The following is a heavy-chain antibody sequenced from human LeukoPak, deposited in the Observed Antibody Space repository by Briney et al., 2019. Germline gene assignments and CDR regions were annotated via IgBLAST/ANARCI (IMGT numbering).Heavy chain of an antibody. D-gene: IGHD3-22*01. V-gene: IGHV3-23*01. CDR1: GFTFSSYA. Sequence: GGSLRLSCAASGFTFSSYAMSWVRQAPGKGLEWVSAISTSGGGTYYADSVKGRFTISRDNSKNTLYLQMNSLRAEDTAVYYYAKSTVSPNYYDSSGSFDYWGQGTLVTVSS. CDR2: ISTSGGGT. CDR3: AKSTVSPNYYDSSGSFDY. J-gene: IGHJ4*02.